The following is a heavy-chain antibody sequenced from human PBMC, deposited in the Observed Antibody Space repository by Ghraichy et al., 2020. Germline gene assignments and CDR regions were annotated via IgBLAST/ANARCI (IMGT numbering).Heavy chain of an antibody. CDR3: ARGSTVVRYFYYDGMDV. CDR2: ITSSSRTI. D-gene: IGHD4-23*01. V-gene: IGHV3-48*02. CDR1: GFTFDSYS. Sequence: LSLTCVGSGFTFDSYSMNWVHQAPGKGLEWVSYITSSSRTISYADSVKGRFTVSRDNAKNSLYLQMKSLRDEDTAVYYCARGSTVVRYFYYDGMDVWGQGTTVTVSS. J-gene: IGHJ6*02.